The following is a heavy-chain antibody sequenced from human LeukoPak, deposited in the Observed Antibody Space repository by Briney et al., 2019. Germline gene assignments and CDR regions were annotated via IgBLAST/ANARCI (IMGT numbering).Heavy chain of an antibody. CDR3: VAYNWNYPDY. J-gene: IGHJ4*02. V-gene: IGHV3-74*01. CDR1: GFTFSSYY. CDR2: TNTVGSTT. D-gene: IGHD1-7*01. Sequence: QPGGSLRLSCAASGFTFSSYYMYWVRQAPGKGPVWVSGTNTVGSTTSYADSVVKGRFTISRDNAKNTLYLQMNSLRAEGTAVYYCVAYNWNYPDYWGQGTLVTVSS.